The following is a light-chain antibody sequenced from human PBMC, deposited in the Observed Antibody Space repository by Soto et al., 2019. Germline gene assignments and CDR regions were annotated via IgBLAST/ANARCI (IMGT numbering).Light chain of an antibody. CDR1: SSDTTDFYS. Sequence: QSALTQPASVSGSPGQSITISCTGTSSDTTDFYSVSWYQQHPGQAPKLVIYEVANRPSGVSSRFSGSKSDNTASLTLSGLQADDEADYYCSSYSISAGLVLFGGGTKLTVL. CDR2: EVA. J-gene: IGLJ2*01. V-gene: IGLV2-14*01. CDR3: SSYSISAGLVL.